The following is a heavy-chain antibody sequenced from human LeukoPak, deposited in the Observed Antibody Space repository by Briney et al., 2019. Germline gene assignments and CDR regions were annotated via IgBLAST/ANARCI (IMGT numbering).Heavy chain of an antibody. V-gene: IGHV1-69*13. CDR2: IIPIFGTA. CDR1: GGTFSSYT. CDR3: ARLMDYYASGTYGRYAMDV. J-gene: IGHJ6*04. D-gene: IGHD3-10*01. Sequence: SVMVSCKASGGTFSSYTISWVRQAPGQGLEWMRGIIPIFGTANYAQKFQGRVTITADESTSTAYMELNSLRSEDTAMYYCARLMDYYASGTYGRYAMDVWGKGTTVTVTS.